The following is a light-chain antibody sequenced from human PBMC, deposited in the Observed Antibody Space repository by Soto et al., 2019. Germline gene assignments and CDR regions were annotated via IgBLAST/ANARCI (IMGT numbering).Light chain of an antibody. J-gene: IGLJ1*01. Sequence: SYELTQPPSVSGAPGQTARITCGGNNIGSNSVHWYQQKPGQAPVPVVDDDSDRPSGIPERFSGSNSGNTATLTISRVEAGDEADYFCHVWDSSSEHVFGTGTKVTVL. V-gene: IGLV3-21*02. CDR3: HVWDSSSEHV. CDR2: DDS. CDR1: NIGSNS.